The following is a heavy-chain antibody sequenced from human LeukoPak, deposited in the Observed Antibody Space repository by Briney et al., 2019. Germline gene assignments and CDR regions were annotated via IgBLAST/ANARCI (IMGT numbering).Heavy chain of an antibody. CDR3: ETPPGYYDSSGYYRYFQH. V-gene: IGHV3-30*03. D-gene: IGHD3-22*01. CDR2: ISYDGSNK. CDR1: GFTFSSYG. Sequence: GGSLRLSCAASGFTFSSYGMHWVRQAPGKGLEWVAVISYDGSNKYYADSVKGRFTIFRDNSKNTLYLQMNSLRAEDTAVYYCETPPGYYDSSGYYRYFQHWGQGTLVTVSS. J-gene: IGHJ1*01.